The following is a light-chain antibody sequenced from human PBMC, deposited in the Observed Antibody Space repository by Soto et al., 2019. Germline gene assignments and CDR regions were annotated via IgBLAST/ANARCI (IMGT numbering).Light chain of an antibody. J-gene: IGKJ2*01. Sequence: EIVLTQSPGTLSLSPGERATLSCRASQSVSSSYLAWYQQKPGQAPRLLIYGASSRATGIPDRFSGSGSGTDFTLTISRLEPEDFAGYYCQQYGSSPRTLGQGTKLEIK. CDR3: QQYGSSPRT. V-gene: IGKV3-20*01. CDR2: GAS. CDR1: QSVSSSY.